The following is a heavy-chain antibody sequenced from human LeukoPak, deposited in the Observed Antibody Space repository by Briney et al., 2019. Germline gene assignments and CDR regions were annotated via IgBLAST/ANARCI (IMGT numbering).Heavy chain of an antibody. D-gene: IGHD3-9*01. Sequence: ASVKVSCKASGYTFTSYGISWVRQAPGRGLEWMGWISAYNGNTNYAQKLQGRVTMTTDTSTSTAYMELRSLRSDDTAVYYCARDDYDILTGYYTPDYWGQGTLVTVSS. CDR3: ARDDYDILTGYYTPDY. CDR1: GYTFTSYG. CDR2: ISAYNGNT. V-gene: IGHV1-18*01. J-gene: IGHJ4*02.